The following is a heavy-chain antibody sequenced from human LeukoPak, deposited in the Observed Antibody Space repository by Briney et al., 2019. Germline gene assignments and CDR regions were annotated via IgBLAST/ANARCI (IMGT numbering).Heavy chain of an antibody. J-gene: IGHJ4*02. V-gene: IGHV4-61*01. CDR2: KYYSGST. D-gene: IGHD3-16*01. CDR3: ARGRSYGFDFDS. CDR1: GYSISSGYY. Sequence: PSGTLSLTCAVSGYSISSGYYWGWIRQPPGKGLEWIGYKYYSGSTRYNSSLRSRLTISLDTSKNQFSLRLTSVTAADTAVYYCARGRSYGFDFDSWGQGTLVIVSS.